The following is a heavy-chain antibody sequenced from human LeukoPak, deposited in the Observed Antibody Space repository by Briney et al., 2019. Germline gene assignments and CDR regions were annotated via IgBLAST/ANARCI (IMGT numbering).Heavy chain of an antibody. Sequence: PSETLSLTCTVSGCSISSDYWSWVRQPAGKGLEWIGRTDNSGTTNYKPSLKSRVTMSLDTSKKQFSLRLTSVTSADTAVYYCAREKTYYYGSGTYSYYFDYWGQGTLVTVSS. CDR2: TDNSGTT. J-gene: IGHJ4*02. CDR1: GCSISSDY. D-gene: IGHD3-10*01. V-gene: IGHV4-4*07. CDR3: AREKTYYYGSGTYSYYFDY.